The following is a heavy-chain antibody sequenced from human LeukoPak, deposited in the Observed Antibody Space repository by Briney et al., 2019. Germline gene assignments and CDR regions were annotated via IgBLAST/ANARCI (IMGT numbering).Heavy chain of an antibody. D-gene: IGHD3/OR15-3a*01. CDR3: ATGKVPDLGLNFYYYYGMDV. J-gene: IGHJ6*02. Sequence: GASVKVSCKVSGYTLTELSMRWVRQAPGKGLEWMGGFDPEDGETIYAQKFQGRVTMTEDTSTDTAYMELSSLRSEDTAVYYCATGKVPDLGLNFYYYYGMDVWGQGTTVTVSS. CDR2: FDPEDGET. V-gene: IGHV1-24*01. CDR1: GYTLTELS.